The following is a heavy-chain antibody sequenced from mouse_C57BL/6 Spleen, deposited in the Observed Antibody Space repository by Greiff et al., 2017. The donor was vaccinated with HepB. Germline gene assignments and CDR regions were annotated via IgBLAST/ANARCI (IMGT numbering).Heavy chain of an antibody. V-gene: IGHV1-19*01. CDR1: GYTFTDYY. CDR2: INPYNGGT. CDR3: ARWTTAMDY. Sequence: EVQLQQSGPVLVKPGASVKMSCKASGYTFTDYYMNWVKQSHGKSLEWIGVINPYNGGTSYNQKFKGKATLPVDKSSSTAYMELNSLTSEDSAVYYCARWTTAMDYWGQGTSVTVSS. J-gene: IGHJ4*01.